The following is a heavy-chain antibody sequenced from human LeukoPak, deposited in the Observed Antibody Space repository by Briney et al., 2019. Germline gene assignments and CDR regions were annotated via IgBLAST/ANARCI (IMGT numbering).Heavy chain of an antibody. CDR1: AGSISSYY. CDR3: ARSPEPRSIDY. J-gene: IGHJ4*02. Sequence: SETLSLTCTVSAGSISSYYWSWIRQPPGKGLEWIGYIYFSGSTNSNPSLKSRVTISVDTSKNQFSLKLSSVTAADTAVYYCARSPEPRSIDYWGQGTLVTVSS. D-gene: IGHD1-14*01. V-gene: IGHV4-59*01. CDR2: IYFSGST.